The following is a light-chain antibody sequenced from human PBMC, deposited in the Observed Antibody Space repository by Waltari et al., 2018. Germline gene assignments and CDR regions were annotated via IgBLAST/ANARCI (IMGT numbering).Light chain of an antibody. J-gene: IGLJ3*02. Sequence: QSALTQPPSASGSPGQSVAISCTRPGSYVGGHNSVSWYQHPPGKPPTVMIYEVSKRPSGVPDRFSGSKSGNTASLTVSGLQADDEADYYCSSYAGGNNLVFGGGTKLTVL. CDR2: EVS. CDR3: SSYAGGNNLV. CDR1: GSYVGGHNS. V-gene: IGLV2-8*01.